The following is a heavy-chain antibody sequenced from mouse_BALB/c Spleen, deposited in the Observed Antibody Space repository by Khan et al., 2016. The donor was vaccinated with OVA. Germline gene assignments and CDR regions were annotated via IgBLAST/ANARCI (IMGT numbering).Heavy chain of an antibody. CDR2: ISPGSDKT. CDR3: AREWAAWFPY. J-gene: IGHJ3*01. V-gene: IGHV1-77*01. CDR1: GYTFTDYY. Sequence: VQLQQSGAELARPGASVNLSCKASGYTFTDYYINWMRQRTGQGLEWIGEISPGSDKTYYNEKFKGKATLTVDKSSSTAYMQLSRLTSEDSAFYFCAREWAAWFPYWGQGTLVTVSA.